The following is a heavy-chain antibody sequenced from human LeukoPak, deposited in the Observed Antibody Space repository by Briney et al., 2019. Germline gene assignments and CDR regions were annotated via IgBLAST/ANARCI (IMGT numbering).Heavy chain of an antibody. CDR1: GFTFSTYY. D-gene: IGHD1-14*01. V-gene: IGHV3-7*05. J-gene: IGHJ4*02. CDR2: IKPDGNEK. Sequence: PGGSLRLSCAASGFTFSTYYMTWVRQAPGKGLEWVAYIKPDGNEKYYVDSVKGRFTISRDNAKNSLYLQMSSLRTDDTGIYYCARGTYWYLYWGQGTLVTVSS. CDR3: ARGTYWYLY.